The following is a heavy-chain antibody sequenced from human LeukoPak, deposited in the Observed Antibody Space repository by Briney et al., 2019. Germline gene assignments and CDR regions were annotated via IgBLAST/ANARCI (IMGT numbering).Heavy chain of an antibody. Sequence: SQTLSLTRAISGDSVTSNSAAWNWIRQSPSRGLEWLGRTYYRSKWYNDYAVSVKSRITINPDTSKNQFSLQLNSVTPEDTAVYYCARDMSPVAAAGNLGYYYYYMDVWGKGTTVTVSS. CDR1: GDSVTSNSAA. CDR2: TYYRSKWYN. J-gene: IGHJ6*03. CDR3: ARDMSPVAAAGNLGYYYYYMDV. D-gene: IGHD6-13*01. V-gene: IGHV6-1*01.